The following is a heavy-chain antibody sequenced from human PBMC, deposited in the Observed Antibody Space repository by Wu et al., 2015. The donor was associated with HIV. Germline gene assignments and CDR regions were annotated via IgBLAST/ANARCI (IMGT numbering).Heavy chain of an antibody. Sequence: QLQLVQSGAEVKKPGSSVKVSCKASGDTFGTYAVSWVRQAPGQGLEWIGAIKPAVDITHYAEKFQGRVTITADTSTNTAYMGLSSLRSEDTAVYFCARVKLSGETYFYYMDVWGKGTTVTVSS. V-gene: IGHV1-69*04. CDR1: GDTFGTYA. CDR3: ARVKLSGETYFYYMDV. J-gene: IGHJ6*03. D-gene: IGHD7-27*01. CDR2: IKPAVDIT.